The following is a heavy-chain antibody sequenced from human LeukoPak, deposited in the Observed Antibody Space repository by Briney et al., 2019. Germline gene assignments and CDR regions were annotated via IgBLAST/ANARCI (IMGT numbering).Heavy chain of an antibody. J-gene: IGHJ4*02. CDR2: INHSGST. Sequence: SETLSLTCAVYGGSFSGYYWSWIRQPPGKGLEWIGEINHSGSTNYNPSLKSRVTISVDTSKNQFSLKLSSVTAADTAVYYCARGSVNASRGGSSWYGLVYWGQGTLVTVSS. CDR3: ARGSVNASRGGSSWYGLVY. CDR1: GGSFSGYY. D-gene: IGHD6-13*01. V-gene: IGHV4-34*01.